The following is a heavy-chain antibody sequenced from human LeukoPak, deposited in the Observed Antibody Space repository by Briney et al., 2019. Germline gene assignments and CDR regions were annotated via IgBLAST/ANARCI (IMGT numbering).Heavy chain of an antibody. J-gene: IGHJ4*02. CDR3: ARRFGVRYYDILTGYYDY. D-gene: IGHD3-9*01. V-gene: IGHV5-51*01. CDR2: IYPGDPDT. CDR1: GYSFTSYW. Sequence: PGESLKISCKGSGYSFTSYWIGWVRQMPGKGLEWMGIIYPGDPDTRYSPSFQGQVTISADKSISTAYLQWSSLKASDTAMYYCARRFGVRYYDILTGYYDYWGQGTLVTVSS.